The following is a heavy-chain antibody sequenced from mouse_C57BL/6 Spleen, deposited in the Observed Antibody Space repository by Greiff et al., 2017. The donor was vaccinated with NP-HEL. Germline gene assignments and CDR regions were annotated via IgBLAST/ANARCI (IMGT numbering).Heavy chain of an antibody. Sequence: QVQLQQSGAELVRPGTSVKVSCKASGYAFTNYLIEWVKQRPGQGLEWIGVINPGSGGTNYTEKFKGKATLTADKSSSTAYMQLSSLTSEDSAVYFCARDDYVGFAYWGQGTLVTVSA. D-gene: IGHD2-4*01. CDR3: ARDDYVGFAY. CDR1: GYAFTNYL. CDR2: INPGSGGT. J-gene: IGHJ3*01. V-gene: IGHV1-54*01.